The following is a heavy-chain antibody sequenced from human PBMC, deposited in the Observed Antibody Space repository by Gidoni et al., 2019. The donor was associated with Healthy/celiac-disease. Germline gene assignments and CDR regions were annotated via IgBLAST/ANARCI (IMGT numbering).Heavy chain of an antibody. Sequence: EVQLLESGGGLVQPGGSLRLSCAASGFTFSSYAMSWVRKAPGKGLEWVSAISGSGGSTYYADSVKGRLTISRDNSKNTLYLQMNSLRAEDTAVYYCAKGAQLIWGEYLDYWGQGTLVTVSS. D-gene: IGHD2-2*01. J-gene: IGHJ4*02. CDR2: ISGSGGST. CDR1: GFTFSSYA. CDR3: AKGAQLIWGEYLDY. V-gene: IGHV3-23*01.